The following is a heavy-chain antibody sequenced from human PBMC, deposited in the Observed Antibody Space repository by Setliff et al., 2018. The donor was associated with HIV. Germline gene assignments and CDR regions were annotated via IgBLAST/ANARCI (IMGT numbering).Heavy chain of an antibody. D-gene: IGHD3-10*01. V-gene: IGHV4-38-2*02. CDR3: ARGAITMVRSPYYMDV. Sequence: PSETLSLTCTVSGYSIKSGYYWGWIRQPPGRGLEWIGSIFHTGSAHYNSSLQSRVDMSVDTSKNQFSLKLSSVTAADTAVYYCARGAITMVRSPYYMDVWGKGTTVTVSS. CDR1: GYSIKSGYY. CDR2: IFHTGSA. J-gene: IGHJ6*03.